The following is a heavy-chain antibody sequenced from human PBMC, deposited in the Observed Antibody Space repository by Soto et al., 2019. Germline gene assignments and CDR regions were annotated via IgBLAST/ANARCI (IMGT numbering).Heavy chain of an antibody. CDR3: ARDSTLAY. V-gene: IGHV1-46*01. J-gene: IGHJ4*02. CDR2: INPSGGGT. Sequence: QVQLVQSGAEVKKPGASVNVSCKASGYTFTSNYMHWVRQAPGQGLEWMGIINPSGGGTSYAQKFQARVTMTADTSTSTVYMELSSLRSEDTAVYYCARDSTLAYLGQGTLVTVSS. CDR1: GYTFTSNY.